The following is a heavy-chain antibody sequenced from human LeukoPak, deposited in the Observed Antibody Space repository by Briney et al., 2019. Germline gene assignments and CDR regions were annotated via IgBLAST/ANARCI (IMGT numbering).Heavy chain of an antibody. J-gene: IGHJ6*02. D-gene: IGHD1-14*01. CDR1: GYTFTSYG. Sequence: AASVKVSCKASGYTFTSYGISWGRRAPGQGLEWMGWISAYNGNTNYAQKLQGRVTMTTDTSTSTAYMELRSLRSDDTAVYYCARGSYGPPGTFPYGMDVWGQGTTVTVSS. CDR3: ARGSYGPPGTFPYGMDV. CDR2: ISAYNGNT. V-gene: IGHV1-18*01.